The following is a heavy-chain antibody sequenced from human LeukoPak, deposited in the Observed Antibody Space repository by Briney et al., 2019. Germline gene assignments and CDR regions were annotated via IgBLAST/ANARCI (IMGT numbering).Heavy chain of an antibody. J-gene: IGHJ4*02. V-gene: IGHV4-34*01. D-gene: IGHD6-19*01. CDR1: GGSISGWY. Sequence: SETLSLTCTVSGGSISGWYWSWIRQPPGKGLEWIGEINHSGSTNYNPSLKSRVTISVDTSKNQFSLKLSSVTAADTAVYYCACLTLGSSVEDYWGQGTLVTVSS. CDR2: INHSGST. CDR3: ACLTLGSSVEDY.